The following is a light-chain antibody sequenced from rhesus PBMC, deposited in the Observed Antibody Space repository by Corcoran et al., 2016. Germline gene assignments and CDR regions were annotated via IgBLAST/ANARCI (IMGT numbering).Light chain of an antibody. CDR3: QVWDSNTENAI. CDR1: NIGSKS. J-gene: IGLJ1*01. Sequence: SYELTQPPAVSVSRGQTARITWGGDNIGSKSVQWYQQKSAQAPVMVIFDGNKRPSGIPERFSGSNSWNTATLTISGVEAGDEADYYCQVWDSNTENAIFGPGTRLTVL. CDR2: DGN. V-gene: IGLV3-40*01.